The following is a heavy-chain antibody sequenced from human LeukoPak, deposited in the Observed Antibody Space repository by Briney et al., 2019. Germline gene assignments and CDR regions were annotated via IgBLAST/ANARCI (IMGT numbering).Heavy chain of an antibody. J-gene: IGHJ4*02. D-gene: IGHD5-12*01. CDR3: TRGLGGYDYGEFDY. CDR1: GFMLSDHY. Sequence: PGGSLRLSCAASGFMLSDHYMDWVRQAPGEGLEWVGRSRNKANSYTTEYAASVKGRFTISRDASKNSLYLQMNSLKTADTAVYYCTRGLGGYDYGEFDYWGQGTLVTVSS. V-gene: IGHV3-72*01. CDR2: SRNKANSYTT.